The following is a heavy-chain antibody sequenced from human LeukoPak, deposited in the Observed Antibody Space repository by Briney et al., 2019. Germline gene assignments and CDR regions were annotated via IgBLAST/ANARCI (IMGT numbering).Heavy chain of an antibody. CDR3: ARDGGIGPGYYFDY. J-gene: IGHJ4*02. CDR2: IYYSGST. CDR1: GGSISNSSSY. Sequence: SETLSLTCTVSGGSISNSSSYWGWIRQPPGKGLEWIGSIYYSGSTYYNPSLKSRVTISVDTSKNQFSLKLSSVTAADTAVYYCARDGGIGPGYYFDYWGQGTLVTVSS. D-gene: IGHD1-26*01. V-gene: IGHV4-39*07.